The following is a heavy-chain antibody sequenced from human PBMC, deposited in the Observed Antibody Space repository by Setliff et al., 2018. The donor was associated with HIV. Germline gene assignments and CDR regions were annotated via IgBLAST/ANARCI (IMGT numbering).Heavy chain of an antibody. Sequence: GASVKVSCKASGYTFTDYYMHWVRQAPGQGLEWMGWIHPSSGGTNYAQKFQGRVTMTRDTSISTAYMELSRLRSDDTAVYYCATAGGRSWFDPWGPGTLVTVSS. CDR2: IHPSSGGT. CDR1: GYTFTDYY. V-gene: IGHV1-2*02. CDR3: ATAGGRSWFDP. D-gene: IGHD3-16*01. J-gene: IGHJ5*02.